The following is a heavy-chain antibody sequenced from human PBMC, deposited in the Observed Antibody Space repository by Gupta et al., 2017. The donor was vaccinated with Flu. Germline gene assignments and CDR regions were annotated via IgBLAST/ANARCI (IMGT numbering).Heavy chain of an antibody. Sequence: QVQLQESGPGLVEPSETLSLTCAVSGYSISRAYYWGWIRQPPGKGLEWIGSIFHTGNTHYNPPLNSRVTISVDTSKNQFSLKLTSVTAADTAVYYCVRDDKSSWGLDYWGQGTLVAVSS. V-gene: IGHV4-38-2*02. D-gene: IGHD6-13*01. CDR3: VRDDKSSWGLDY. J-gene: IGHJ4*02. CDR1: GYSISRAYY. CDR2: IFHTGNT.